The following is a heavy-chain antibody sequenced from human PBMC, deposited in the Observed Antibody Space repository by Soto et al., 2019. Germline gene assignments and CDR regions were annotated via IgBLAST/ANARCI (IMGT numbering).Heavy chain of an antibody. CDR2: IYYSGST. CDR3: ARGVGGSGLNWFDP. V-gene: IGHV4-61*01. CDR1: CCSVSNKTYY. Sequence: PSETLSLTCSVSCCSVSNKTYYWSWIRQPPGKGLEWIGYIYYSGSTNYNPSLKSRVTISVDTSKRQFSMKLASVTAADTAVYYCARGVGGSGLNWFDPWGQGTLVTVSS. D-gene: IGHD6-19*01. J-gene: IGHJ5*02.